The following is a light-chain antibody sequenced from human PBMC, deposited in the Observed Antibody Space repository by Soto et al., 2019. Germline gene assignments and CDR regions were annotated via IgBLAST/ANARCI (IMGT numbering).Light chain of an antibody. J-gene: IGLJ1*01. CDR2: SNN. Sequence: QSVLTQPPPASGTPGQRVTISCSGSSSNIGSNTVNWYQQPPGTAPKPLIYSNNQRPSGVPDRFSGSKSGTSASLAISGLQSEDEADYYCAAWDDSLNGYVFGTGTKVTVL. V-gene: IGLV1-44*01. CDR3: AAWDDSLNGYV. CDR1: SSNIGSNT.